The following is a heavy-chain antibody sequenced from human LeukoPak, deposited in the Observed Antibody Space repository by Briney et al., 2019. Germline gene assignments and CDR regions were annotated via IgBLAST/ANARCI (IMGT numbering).Heavy chain of an antibody. CDR2: INGDGGDT. D-gene: IGHD4-17*01. J-gene: IGHJ4*02. Sequence: GGSLRLSCTASGFTFSGYWMHWVRQAPGTGLVWVSRINGDGGDTGYADSVKGRFTTFRDNAKSTLYPQMNSLRAEDTAVYYCARGKYGDFDSWGQGTLVTVSS. V-gene: IGHV3-74*01. CDR1: GFTFSGYW. CDR3: ARGKYGDFDS.